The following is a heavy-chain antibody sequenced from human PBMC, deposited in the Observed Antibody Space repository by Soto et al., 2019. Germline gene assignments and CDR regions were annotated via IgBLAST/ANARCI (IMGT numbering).Heavy chain of an antibody. J-gene: IGHJ4*02. CDR3: AKPLRSSGWYVFDY. V-gene: IGHV3-30*18. CDR1: GFTFSSYG. D-gene: IGHD6-19*01. Sequence: VQLVESGGGVVQPGRSLRLSCAASGFTFSSYGMHWVRQAPGKGLAWVAVISYDGSNKYYADSVKGRFTISRDNSKNTLYLQMNSLRAEDTAVYYCAKPLRSSGWYVFDYWGQGTLVTVSS. CDR2: ISYDGSNK.